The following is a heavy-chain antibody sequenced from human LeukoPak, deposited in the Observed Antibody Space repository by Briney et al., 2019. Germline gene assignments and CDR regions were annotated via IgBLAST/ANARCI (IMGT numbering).Heavy chain of an antibody. CDR2: IYSDNT. Sequence: GGSLRLSCTVSGFTVSSNSTSWVRQAPGKGLEWVSFIYSDNTHYADSVKGRFTISRDNSKNTLYLQMNSLRAEDTAVYYCARLEVTVVATIDYWGQGTLVTVSS. V-gene: IGHV3-53*01. J-gene: IGHJ4*02. D-gene: IGHD5-12*01. CDR1: GFTVSSNS. CDR3: ARLEVTVVATIDY.